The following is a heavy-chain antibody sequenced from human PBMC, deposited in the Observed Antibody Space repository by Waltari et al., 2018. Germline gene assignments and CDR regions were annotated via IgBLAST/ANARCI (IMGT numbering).Heavy chain of an antibody. CDR2: ISLDGNNQ. D-gene: IGHD3-16*02. CDR1: AFTFSNSA. CDR3: AKDPHYDYVWGTYRPDPYFDY. Sequence: QLQLVESGGGVVQPGGSLRLSFAPSAFTFSNSAMPSVRQAPAHGLPWVAGISLDGNNQYYVDSVKGRVTISRDDSKNTLYLQMYSLRTEDTALYYCAKDPHYDYVWGTYRPDPYFDYWGQGTLVTVSS. J-gene: IGHJ4*02. V-gene: IGHV3-30*18.